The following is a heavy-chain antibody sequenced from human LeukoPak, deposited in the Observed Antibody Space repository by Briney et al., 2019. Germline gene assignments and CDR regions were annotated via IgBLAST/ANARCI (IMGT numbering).Heavy chain of an antibody. CDR3: ARGTTTVVTGYFDY. V-gene: IGHV4-59*08. D-gene: IGHD4-23*01. Sequence: PSETLSLTCAVYGGSFSGYYWSWIRQPPGKGLEWIGHIYYTGITNYNPSLKSRVTISVDTSKNQFSLKLNSVTAADTAVYYCARGTTTVVTGYFDYWGQGTLVTVSS. J-gene: IGHJ4*02. CDR1: GGSFSGYY. CDR2: IYYTGIT.